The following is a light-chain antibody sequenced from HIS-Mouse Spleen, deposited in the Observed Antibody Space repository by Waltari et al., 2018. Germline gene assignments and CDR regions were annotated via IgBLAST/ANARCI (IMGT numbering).Light chain of an antibody. J-gene: IGLJ2*01. V-gene: IGLV3-10*01. CDR1: ALPKKY. Sequence: SYELTQPPSSSVPPGQTARIPRSADALPKKYAYWYQQKSGQAPVLVIYEDSKRPSGIPERFSGSSSGTMATLTISGAQVEDEADYYCYSTDSSGNHRVFGGGTKLTVL. CDR3: YSTDSSGNHRV. CDR2: EDS.